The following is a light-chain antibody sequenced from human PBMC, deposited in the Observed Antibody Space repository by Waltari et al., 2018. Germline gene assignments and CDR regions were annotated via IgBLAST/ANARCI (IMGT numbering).Light chain of an antibody. Sequence: EIVMTQSPATLSVSPGERVTLSCRASQSVSSNLAWYQQKPGQAPRLLIYGASTRATGIPATFSGSGSGTEFTLTISSLQSEDFAVYYCQQYNSWPRTFGQGTKVEIK. CDR1: QSVSSN. V-gene: IGKV3-15*01. CDR2: GAS. J-gene: IGKJ1*01. CDR3: QQYNSWPRT.